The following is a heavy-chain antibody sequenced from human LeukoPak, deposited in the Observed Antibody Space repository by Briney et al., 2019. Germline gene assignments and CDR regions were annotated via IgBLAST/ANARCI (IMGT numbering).Heavy chain of an antibody. CDR3: ARDRPAGTAASYYYYGMDV. CDR1: GFTFSGYA. D-gene: IGHD2-2*01. Sequence: GGSLRLSCAASGFTFSGYAMHWVRQAPGKGLEWVSYISSSSSYTNYADSVKGRFTISRDNAKNSLYLQMNSLRAEDTAVYYCARDRPAGTAASYYYYGMDVWGKGTTVTVSS. J-gene: IGHJ6*04. CDR2: ISSSSSYT. V-gene: IGHV3-21*05.